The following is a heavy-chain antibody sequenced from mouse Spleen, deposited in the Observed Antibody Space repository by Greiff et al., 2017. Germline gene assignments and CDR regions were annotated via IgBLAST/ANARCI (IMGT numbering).Heavy chain of an antibody. D-gene: IGHD2-3*01. CDR2: ISYDGSN. V-gene: IGHV3-6*01. Sequence: EVKLQESGPGLVKPCQSLSLSCSVTGYSITSGYYWKWIRQPPGNKLEWMGYISYDGSNNYNPSLKNRISITRDTSKNQFFLKLNSVTTEDTATYYCARDLGYYGYWYFDVWGAGTTVTVSS. J-gene: IGHJ1*01. CDR3: ARDLGYYGYWYFDV. CDR1: GYSITSGYY.